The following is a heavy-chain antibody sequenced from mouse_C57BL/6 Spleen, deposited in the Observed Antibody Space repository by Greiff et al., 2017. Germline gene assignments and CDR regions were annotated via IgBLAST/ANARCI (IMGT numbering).Heavy chain of an antibody. V-gene: IGHV1-64*01. CDR2: IHPNSGST. CDR3: ARYEGARDY. D-gene: IGHD2-12*01. J-gene: IGHJ4*01. Sequence: QVQLQQPGAELVKPGASVKLSCKASGYTFTSYWMHWVKQRPGQGHEWIGMIHPNSGSTNYNEKFKSKATLTVDKSSSPAYMQLSILTSEDSAVYYCARYEGARDYWGQGTSVTVSS. CDR1: GYTFTSYW.